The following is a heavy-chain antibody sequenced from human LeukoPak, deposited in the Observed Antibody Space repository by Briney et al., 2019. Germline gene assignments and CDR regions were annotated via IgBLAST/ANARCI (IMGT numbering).Heavy chain of an antibody. CDR3: ARDNTVTIASFIYYYYMDV. D-gene: IGHD4-11*01. J-gene: IGHJ6*03. Sequence: GGSLRLSCAASGFTFSSYSMNWVRQAPGKGLEWVSSISSSSSYIYYADSVEGRFTISRDNAKNSLYLQMNSLRAEDTAVYYCARDNTVTIASFIYYYYMDVWGKGTTVTVSS. CDR2: ISSSSSYI. CDR1: GFTFSSYS. V-gene: IGHV3-21*01.